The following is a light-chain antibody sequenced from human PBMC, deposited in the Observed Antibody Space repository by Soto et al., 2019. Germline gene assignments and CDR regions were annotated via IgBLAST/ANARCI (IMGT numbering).Light chain of an antibody. CDR1: QSVSSSY. CDR2: GAS. CDR3: QQYGSSPPWT. V-gene: IGKV3-20*01. Sequence: EIVLTQSPGTLSLSPGERATLSCRASQSVSSSYLAWYQQKPGQAPRLLIYGASSRATGIPDRFSGSGSGTDFTLTISRLGPEDFAVYYGQQYGSSPPWTFGQGTKVEIK. J-gene: IGKJ1*01.